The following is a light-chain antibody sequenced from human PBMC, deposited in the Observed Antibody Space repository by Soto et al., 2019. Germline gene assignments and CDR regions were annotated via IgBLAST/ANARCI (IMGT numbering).Light chain of an antibody. CDR3: SSYTSSSTVV. CDR2: DVS. J-gene: IGLJ2*01. CDR1: SSDVGGYNY. Sequence: QSALTQPASVSGSPGQSITISCTGTSSDVGGYNYVSWHQQHPGKAPKIKIYDVSKRPSGVSNRFSGSKSGNTASLTISGLQAEDEADYYCSSYTSSSTVVFGGGTKLTVL. V-gene: IGLV2-14*01.